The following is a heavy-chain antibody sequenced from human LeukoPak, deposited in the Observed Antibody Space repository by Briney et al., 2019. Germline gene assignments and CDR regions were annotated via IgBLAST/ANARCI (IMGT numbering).Heavy chain of an antibody. D-gene: IGHD6-13*01. CDR1: GGSISSYY. CDR3: ARTPIAVAGTNWFDP. J-gene: IGHJ5*02. CDR2: IYYSGST. V-gene: IGHV4-59*01. Sequence: SETLSLTCTVSGGSISSYYWSWIRQLPGKGLEWIGYIYYSGSTNYNPSLKSRVTISVDTSKNQFSLKLSSVTAADTAVYYCARTPIAVAGTNWFDPWGQGTLVTVSP.